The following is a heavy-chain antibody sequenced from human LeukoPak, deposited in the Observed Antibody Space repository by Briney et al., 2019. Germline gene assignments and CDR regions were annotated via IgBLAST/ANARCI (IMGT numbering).Heavy chain of an antibody. J-gene: IGHJ4*02. CDR3: ARHLANYYDSSGYDY. V-gene: IGHV3-7*03. Sequence: GGSLRLSCAASGFTFSSYWMSWVRQAPGKGLEWVANIKQDGSEKYYVDSVKGRFTISRDNAKNSLYLQMNSLRAEDTAVYYCARHLANYYDSSGYDYWGQGTLVTVSS. CDR1: GFTFSSYW. CDR2: IKQDGSEK. D-gene: IGHD3-22*01.